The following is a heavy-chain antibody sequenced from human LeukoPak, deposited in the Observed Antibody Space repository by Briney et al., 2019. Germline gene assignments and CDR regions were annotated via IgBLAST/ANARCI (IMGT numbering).Heavy chain of an antibody. CDR3: ARVGLRYFDWLSHHYYFDY. D-gene: IGHD3-9*01. V-gene: IGHV3-48*03. CDR1: GFTFSSYE. Sequence: GGSLRLSCAASGFTFSSYEMNWVRQAPGKGLEWVSYISSSGSTIYYADSVKGRFTISRDNAKNSLYLQMNSLRAEDTAVYYCARVGLRYFDWLSHHYYFDYWGQGTLVTVSS. J-gene: IGHJ4*02. CDR2: ISSSGSTI.